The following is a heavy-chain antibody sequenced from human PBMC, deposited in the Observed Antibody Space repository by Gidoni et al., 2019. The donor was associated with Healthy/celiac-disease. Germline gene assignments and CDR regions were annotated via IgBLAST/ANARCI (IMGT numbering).Heavy chain of an antibody. CDR3: AKAGIAAAGDYYYYYYMDV. J-gene: IGHJ6*03. V-gene: IGHV3-23*01. CDR2: ISGSGGST. D-gene: IGHD6-13*01. CDR1: GFTFSSNA. Sequence: EVQLLESGGGLVQPGGSLRLSCAASGFTFSSNAMSWVRQAPGKGLEGVPAISGSGGSTYYADSVKGRFTISRDNSKNTLYLQMNSLRAEDTAVYYCAKAGIAAAGDYYYYYYMDVWGKGTTVTVSS.